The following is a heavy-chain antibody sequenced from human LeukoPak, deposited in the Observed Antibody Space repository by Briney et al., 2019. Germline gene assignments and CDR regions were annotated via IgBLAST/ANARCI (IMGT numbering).Heavy chain of an antibody. CDR1: GFTFSSYW. V-gene: IGHV3-74*01. CDR2: INSDGSST. D-gene: IGHD2-21*02. Sequence: AGGSLRLSCAASGFTFSSYWMHWVRQAPGKGLVWVSRINSDGSSTSYADSVKGRFTISRDNAKNTLYLQMNSLRAEDPALYYCAKDISGIVVVTASDYWGQGTLVTVSS. J-gene: IGHJ4*02. CDR3: AKDISGIVVVTASDY.